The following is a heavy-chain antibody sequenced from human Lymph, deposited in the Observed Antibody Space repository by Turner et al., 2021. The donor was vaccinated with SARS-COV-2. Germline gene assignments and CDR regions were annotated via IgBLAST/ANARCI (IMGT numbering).Heavy chain of an antibody. Sequence: QVQLPDSGPRLVKPLETLSLTCTVSGGSMNNNYWSWIRQPQGKRLGWIGFSFFRGSTNYNPSHKSRVTISVDTSENQFSLKLTSVTAADTAIYYCARQTVNNWVDPWGQGTLVTVSS. V-gene: IGHV4-59*08. CDR2: SFFRGST. D-gene: IGHD2-21*02. CDR3: ARQTVNNWVDP. CDR1: GGSMNNNY. J-gene: IGHJ5*02.